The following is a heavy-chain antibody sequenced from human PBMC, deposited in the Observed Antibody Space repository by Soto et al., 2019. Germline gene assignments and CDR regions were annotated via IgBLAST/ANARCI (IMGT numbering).Heavy chain of an antibody. CDR2: IWYDGSNK. CDR3: ARDAENISPYDILTHKTFDY. V-gene: IGHV3-33*01. D-gene: IGHD3-9*01. CDR1: GFTFSSYG. Sequence: QVQLVESGGGVVQPGRSLRLSCAASGFTFSSYGMHWVRQAPGKGLEWVAVIWYDGSNKYYADSVKGRFTISRDNSKNTLYLQMNSLRAEDTAVYYCARDAENISPYDILTHKTFDYWGQGTLVTVSS. J-gene: IGHJ4*02.